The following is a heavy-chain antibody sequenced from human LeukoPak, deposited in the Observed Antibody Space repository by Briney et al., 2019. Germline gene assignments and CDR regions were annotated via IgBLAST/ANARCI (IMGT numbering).Heavy chain of an antibody. CDR1: GASMSSYY. D-gene: IGHD4-17*01. J-gene: IGHJ4*02. CDR3: ARGGEAGLAD. V-gene: IGHV4-59*01. CDR2: IYSSGST. Sequence: SETLSLTCTVSGASMSSYYWTWIRQPPGKGLEWIGYIYSSGSTNSNPSLKSRVTISVDTSKNHFSLNLSSVTAADTAVYYCARGGEAGLADWGQGTLVTVSS.